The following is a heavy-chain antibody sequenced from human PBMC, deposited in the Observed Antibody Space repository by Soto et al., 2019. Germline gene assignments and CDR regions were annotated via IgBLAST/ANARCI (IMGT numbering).Heavy chain of an antibody. CDR3: TTIIPKGKWELGP. D-gene: IGHD1-26*01. CDR1: GFTFTNAW. V-gene: IGHV3-15*05. Sequence: PGGSLRLSCAASGFTFTNAWMSWVRQAPGKGLEWIGRIKSKTDGATTDYAGPVKGRFTISRDDSKKTLFVQMNGLKTEDTAVYYCTTIIPKGKWELGPWGQGTQVTVSS. J-gene: IGHJ5*02. CDR2: IKSKTDGATT.